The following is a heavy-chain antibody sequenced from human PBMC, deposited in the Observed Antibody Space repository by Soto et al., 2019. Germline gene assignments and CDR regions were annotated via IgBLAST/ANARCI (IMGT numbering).Heavy chain of an antibody. CDR2: ISAYNGNK. Sequence: ASVKVSCQASGYTFNSYGISWVRQAPGQGLEWMGWISAYNGNKKYAQKLQGRVTVTTDTSTSTAYMELRSLRSDDTAVYYCARDSPPVDYWGQGTLVTVSS. V-gene: IGHV1-18*01. CDR3: ARDSPPVDY. J-gene: IGHJ4*02. CDR1: GYTFNSYG.